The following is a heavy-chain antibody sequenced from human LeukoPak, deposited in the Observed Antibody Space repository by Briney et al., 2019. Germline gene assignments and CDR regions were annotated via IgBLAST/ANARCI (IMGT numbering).Heavy chain of an antibody. CDR1: GYSISSGYY. J-gene: IGHJ4*02. CDR2: IYHSGST. CDR3: ARLLVIDSGWFDY. Sequence: PSETLSLTCTVSGYSISSGYYWGWIRQPPGKGLEWIGSIYHSGSTYYNPSLKSRVTISVDTSKNQFSLKLSSVTAADTAVYYCARLLVIDSGWFDYWGQGTLVTVSS. V-gene: IGHV4-38-2*02. D-gene: IGHD6-19*01.